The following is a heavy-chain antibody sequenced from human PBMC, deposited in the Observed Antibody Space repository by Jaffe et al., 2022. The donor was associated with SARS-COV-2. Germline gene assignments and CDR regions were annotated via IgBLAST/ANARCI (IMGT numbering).Heavy chain of an antibody. D-gene: IGHD5-12*01. CDR2: ATASGEH. CDR1: GFIFSSSG. Sequence: EVQLLESGGGLAQPGGSLRLSCAASGFIFSSSGMSWVRQVPGKGLEWVSAATASGEHLYADSVKGRFIISRDNSKNTLYLQMTSLRGEDTAVYYCVKDGGWLPASWGQGTPVIVSS. V-gene: IGHV3-23*01. CDR3: VKDGGWLPAS. J-gene: IGHJ1*01.